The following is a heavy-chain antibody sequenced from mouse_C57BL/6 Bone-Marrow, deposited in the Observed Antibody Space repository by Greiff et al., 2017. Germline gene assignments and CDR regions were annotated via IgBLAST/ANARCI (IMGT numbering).Heavy chain of an antibody. J-gene: IGHJ2*01. CDR1: GYTFTSYW. CDR3: SRSGYLLWSL. CDR2: INPSNGGT. D-gene: IGHD2-1*01. Sequence: VQLQQPGTELVKPGASVKLSCKASGYTFTSYWMHWVKQRPGQGLEWIGNINPSNGGTNYNEKFKSQATLTVDKSSSTAYMQLSSLTSEAAAVDYYSRSGYLLWSLWGQGTTLTVSS. V-gene: IGHV1-53*01.